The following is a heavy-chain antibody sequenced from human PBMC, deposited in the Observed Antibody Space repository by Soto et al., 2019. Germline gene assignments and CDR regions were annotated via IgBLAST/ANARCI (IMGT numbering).Heavy chain of an antibody. J-gene: IGHJ4*02. CDR2: VGGSGDRA. V-gene: IGHV3-23*01. D-gene: IGHD4-17*01. CDR3: ARAEDDYGDQDHFDF. CDR1: GFAFSNYA. Sequence: EVQLLESGGDLVQPGGSLRLCCSASGFAFSNYAMSWVRQAPGKGLEWVSGVGGSGDRAYYGDFVKGRFTVSRDNSKNTMYLQMNSLRVEDTAIYYCARAEDDYGDQDHFDFWGQGTLVTVSS.